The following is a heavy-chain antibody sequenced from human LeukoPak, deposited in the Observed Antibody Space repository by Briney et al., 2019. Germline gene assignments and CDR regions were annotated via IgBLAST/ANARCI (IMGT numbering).Heavy chain of an antibody. J-gene: IGHJ4*02. CDR3: ARAPGIAAAGTLGGDY. V-gene: IGHV1-2*02. D-gene: IGHD6-13*01. Sequence: GASVKVSCNASGYTFTGYYMHWVRQAPGQGLEWMGWINPNSGGTNYAQKLQGRVTMTTDTSTSTAYMELRSLRSDDTAVYYCARAPGIAAAGTLGGDYWGQGTLVTVSS. CDR2: INPNSGGT. CDR1: GYTFTGYY.